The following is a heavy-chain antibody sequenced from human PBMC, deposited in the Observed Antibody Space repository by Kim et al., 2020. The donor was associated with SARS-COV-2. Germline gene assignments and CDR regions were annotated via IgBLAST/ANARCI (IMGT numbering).Heavy chain of an antibody. D-gene: IGHD2-2*02. CDR2: INNSGIS. J-gene: IGHJ6*02. Sequence: SETLSLTCAVYGGSFSDYNWCWIRQPPGKGLEWNGEINNSGISKLSPSLTSRIPMSVNTSKSQFSLRLKSMTATDTAVDYCARVRAGVGPAPLLGHGPWCDYYAMDLWGRGTSVAVSS. V-gene: IGHV4-34*01. CDR3: ARVRAGVGPAPLLGHGPWCDYYAMDL. CDR1: GGSFSDYN.